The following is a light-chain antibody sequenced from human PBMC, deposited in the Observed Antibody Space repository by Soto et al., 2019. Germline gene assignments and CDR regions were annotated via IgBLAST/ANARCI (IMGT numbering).Light chain of an antibody. CDR2: DAS. J-gene: IGKJ4*01. CDR1: QSVSSY. V-gene: IGKV3-11*01. Sequence: EILFAPSPGPQSLSPRERAPLSCRASQSVSSYLAWYQQKPGQAPRLLIYDASNRATGIPARFSGSGSGTDFTLTISSLEPEDFAVYYCQQRSNWPPATFGGGTKVDIK. CDR3: QQRSNWPPAT.